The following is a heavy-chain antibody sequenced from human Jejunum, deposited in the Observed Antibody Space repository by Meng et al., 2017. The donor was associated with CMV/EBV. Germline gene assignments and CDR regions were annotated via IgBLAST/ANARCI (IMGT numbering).Heavy chain of an antibody. Sequence: QVPLKGLGPTPGKPPQTLTLPFTVFGGSPVIGVEGVGWIRQPPGKALEWLAQIYRGDNKRYSPSLKSRLTISKDTYKNEVVLTMTNMDPVDTGTYYCAHFVGGYYPSRPDYWGQGTLVTVSS. CDR3: AHFVGGYYPSRPDY. J-gene: IGHJ4*02. CDR1: GGSPVIGVEG. V-gene: IGHV2-5*02. D-gene: IGHD1-26*01. CDR2: IYRGDNK.